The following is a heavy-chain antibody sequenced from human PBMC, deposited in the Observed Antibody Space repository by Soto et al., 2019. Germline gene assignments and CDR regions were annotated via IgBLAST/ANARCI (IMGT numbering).Heavy chain of an antibody. CDR2: VNHGGTS. CDR1: GGSFSGYY. D-gene: IGHD3-10*01. V-gene: IGHV4-34*01. J-gene: IGHJ6*04. Sequence: SETLSLTCAVHGGSFSGYYWDWIRQPPGKGLEWIGEVNHGGTSNYNPSLKSRAIISVDTSKNQFSLKLTSVTAEDTALFFCGSSSFLRSGDLFPGLDVWGKGTTVT. CDR3: GSSSFLRSGDLFPGLDV.